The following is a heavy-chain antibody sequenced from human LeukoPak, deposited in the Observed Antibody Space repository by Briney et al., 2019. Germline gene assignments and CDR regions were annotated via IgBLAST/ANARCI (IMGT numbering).Heavy chain of an antibody. CDR3: ARLSWLRHAFDI. CDR1: GYAFTGYY. Sequence: ASVKVSCKASGYAFTGYYMHWVRQAPGQGLEWMGWINPNSGGTNYAQKFQGRVTMTRDTSISTAYMELSRLRSDDTAVYYCARLSWLRHAFDIWGQGTMVTVSS. V-gene: IGHV1-2*02. D-gene: IGHD5-12*01. CDR2: INPNSGGT. J-gene: IGHJ3*02.